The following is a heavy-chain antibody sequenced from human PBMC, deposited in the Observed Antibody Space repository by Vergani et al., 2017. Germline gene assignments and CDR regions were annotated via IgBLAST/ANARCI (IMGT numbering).Heavy chain of an antibody. Sequence: QVQLVQSGAEVNKPGASAKVSCKASGYTFFSYGISWVRQAPGQGLEWMGWISAYNGHPDYAQKRQGRVTMTTYTSTSTAYMELTSLRPDDTAVYYCARAVRYYDSSGYLDYWGQGTLVTVSS. CDR2: ISAYNGHP. CDR1: GYTFFSYG. V-gene: IGHV1-18*01. J-gene: IGHJ4*02. CDR3: ARAVRYYDSSGYLDY. D-gene: IGHD3-22*01.